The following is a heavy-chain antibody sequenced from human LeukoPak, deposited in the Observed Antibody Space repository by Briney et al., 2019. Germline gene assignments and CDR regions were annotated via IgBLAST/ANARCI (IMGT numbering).Heavy chain of an antibody. Sequence: SETLSLTCTVSGGSISSYYWSWIRQPPGKGLEWIGYTYYSGSTNYNPSLKSRVTISVDTSKNQFSLKLSSVTAADTAVYYCAREDSSGWLDYWGPGTLVAVSS. CDR1: GGSISSYY. CDR2: TYYSGST. V-gene: IGHV4-59*01. D-gene: IGHD6-19*01. CDR3: AREDSSGWLDY. J-gene: IGHJ4*02.